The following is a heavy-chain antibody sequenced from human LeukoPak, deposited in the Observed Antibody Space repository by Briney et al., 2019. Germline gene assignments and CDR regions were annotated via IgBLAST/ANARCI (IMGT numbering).Heavy chain of an antibody. CDR1: GGSISSSSYY. Sequence: SETLSLTCTVSGGSISSSSYYWGWIRQPPGKGLEWIGSIYYSGSTYYNPSLKSRVTISVDTSKNQFSLKLSSVTAADTAVYYCASGETDYYYYYYMDVWGKGTTVTVSS. J-gene: IGHJ6*03. CDR3: ASGETDYYYYYYMDV. CDR2: IYYSGST. V-gene: IGHV4-39*07. D-gene: IGHD2-21*01.